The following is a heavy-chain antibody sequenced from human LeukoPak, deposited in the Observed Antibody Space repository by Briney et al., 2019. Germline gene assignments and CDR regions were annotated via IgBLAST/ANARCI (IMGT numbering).Heavy chain of an antibody. CDR1: GGSISSYY. V-gene: IGHV4-59*01. J-gene: IGHJ5*02. CDR2: FYYSGST. Sequence: SETLSLTCTVSGGSISSYYWSWIRQPPGKGLEWIGYFYYSGSTYYNPSLKSRLTTSVDTSKNQFSLKLSSVTAADTAVYYCARVITVGANNWFDPWGQGTLVTVSS. CDR3: ARVITVGANNWFDP. D-gene: IGHD1-26*01.